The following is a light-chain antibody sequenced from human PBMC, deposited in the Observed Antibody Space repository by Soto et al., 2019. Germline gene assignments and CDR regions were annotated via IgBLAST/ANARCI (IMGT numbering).Light chain of an antibody. J-gene: IGKJ4*01. V-gene: IGKV2-28*01. CDR1: QSLLHSNGYNY. CDR3: RHAQPSPLT. CDR2: LGS. Sequence: DIVMTQSPLSLPVTPGEPASISCRSSQSLLHSNGYNYLDWYLQKPGQSPQLLIYLGSNRASGVPDRFSGSGSGTDFTLKISRVEAVDVGVDYCRHAQPSPLTLGGGIKV.